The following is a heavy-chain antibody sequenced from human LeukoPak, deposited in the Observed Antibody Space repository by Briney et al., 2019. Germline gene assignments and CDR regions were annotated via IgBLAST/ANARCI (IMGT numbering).Heavy chain of an antibody. Sequence: GGSLRLSCAASGFTFSNAWMNWVRQAPGKGLEWVSYISSSGSTIYYADSVKGRFTISRDNAKNSLYLQMNSLRAEDTAVYYCARDYAYYGSGSYEQWFDPWGQGTLVTVSS. CDR1: GFTFSNAW. CDR3: ARDYAYYGSGSYEQWFDP. D-gene: IGHD3-10*01. J-gene: IGHJ5*02. CDR2: ISSSGSTI. V-gene: IGHV3-48*04.